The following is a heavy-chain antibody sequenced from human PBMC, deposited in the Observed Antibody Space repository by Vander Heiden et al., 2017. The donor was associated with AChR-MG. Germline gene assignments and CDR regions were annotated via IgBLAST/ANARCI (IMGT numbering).Heavy chain of an antibody. J-gene: IGHJ5*01. Sequence: EVQLLESGGGLVQPGESLRLSCAASGLPFRSYAMSWVRQAPGKGLEWVSTIGGSGGKTYYADSAKGRFTISRDNSKNTLYLQMNSLRAEDTALYYCARELDSSGWFDSWGQGTLVTVSS. CDR2: IGGSGGKT. D-gene: IGHD6-19*01. CDR1: GLPFRSYA. CDR3: ARELDSSGWFDS. V-gene: IGHV3-23*01.